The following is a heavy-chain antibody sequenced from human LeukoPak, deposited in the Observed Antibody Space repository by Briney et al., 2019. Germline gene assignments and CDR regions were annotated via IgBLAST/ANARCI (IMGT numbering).Heavy chain of an antibody. CDR2: IYTSGST. CDR1: GGSISSGSYY. J-gene: IGHJ6*03. D-gene: IGHD3-3*01. Sequence: PSQTLSLTCTVSGGSISSGSYYWSWIRQPAGKGLEWIGRIYTSGSTNYNPSLKSRVTISVDTSKNQLSLKLSSVTAADTAVYYCARDHTYYDFWNGLFMDAWGKGTTVTVSS. CDR3: ARDHTYYDFWNGLFMDA. V-gene: IGHV4-61*02.